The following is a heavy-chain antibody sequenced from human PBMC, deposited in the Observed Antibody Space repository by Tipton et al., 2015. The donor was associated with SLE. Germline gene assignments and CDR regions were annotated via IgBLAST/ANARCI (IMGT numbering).Heavy chain of an antibody. Sequence: QVQLGQSGAEVKKPGASVKVSCKVSGYTLTELSMHWVRQAPGQGLEWMGWISAYNGNTNYAQKLQGRVTMTTDTSTSTAYMELRSLRSDDTAVYYCASPGYCSSTSCYTRGAFDIWGQGTMVTVSS. J-gene: IGHJ3*02. CDR1: GYTLTELS. CDR3: ASPGYCSSTSCYTRGAFDI. CDR2: ISAYNGNT. V-gene: IGHV1-18*01. D-gene: IGHD2-2*02.